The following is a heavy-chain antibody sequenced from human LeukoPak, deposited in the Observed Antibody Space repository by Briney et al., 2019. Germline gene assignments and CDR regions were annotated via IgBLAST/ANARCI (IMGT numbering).Heavy chain of an antibody. V-gene: IGHV3-21*05. D-gene: IGHD2-2*01. CDR2: INDDSSDI. CDR3: ARDTFQPGLIDS. CDR1: GFTFRLYA. Sequence: KSGGSLRLSCAASGFTFRLYAMNWVRQAPGKGLERVSYINDDSSDIHYAGSVRGRFTISRDDARKTLYLQLSSLRVEDTAVYYCARDTFQPGLIDSWGQGTLVTVSS. J-gene: IGHJ4*02.